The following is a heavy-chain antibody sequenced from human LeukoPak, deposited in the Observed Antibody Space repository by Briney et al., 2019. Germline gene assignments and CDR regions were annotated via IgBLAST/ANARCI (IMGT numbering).Heavy chain of an antibody. Sequence: GGSLRLSCAASGFTFSSYGMHWVRQAPGKGLEWVACIRYDGSNKYYADSVKGRFTISRDDSKNTLYLQMNSLRAEDTAVYYCAKDLFHSSGNLPPDWFDPWGQGTLVTVSS. D-gene: IGHD3-10*01. V-gene: IGHV3-30*02. CDR2: IRYDGSNK. CDR3: AKDLFHSSGNLPPDWFDP. CDR1: GFTFSSYG. J-gene: IGHJ5*02.